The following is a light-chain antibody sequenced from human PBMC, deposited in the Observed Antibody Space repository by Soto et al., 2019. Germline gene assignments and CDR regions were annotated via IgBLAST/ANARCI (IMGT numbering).Light chain of an antibody. J-gene: IGKJ1*01. Sequence: DIVMTQYPESLAVSLGERATINCKSSQSLLYSPHNKNFLAWYQQKPGQPPKLLIYWASTRESGVPDRFSGSGSGTDFTLTISSLQAEDVAVYYCHQYHTPPWTFGQGTNVEI. CDR2: WAS. CDR1: QSLLYSPHNKNF. V-gene: IGKV4-1*01. CDR3: HQYHTPPWT.